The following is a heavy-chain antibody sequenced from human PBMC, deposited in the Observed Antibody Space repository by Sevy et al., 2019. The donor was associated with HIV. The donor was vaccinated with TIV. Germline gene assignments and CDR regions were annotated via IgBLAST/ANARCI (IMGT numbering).Heavy chain of an antibody. D-gene: IGHD3-3*01. J-gene: IGHJ6*02. Sequence: ASVKVSCKASGYSFTAYYMHWVRQAPGHGLEWMGWINPNSGDTEYAEKFQGRVTMTTDTSINTAYMELSRLRSDETAVFYCARDRMIFGAQGGMDVWGQGTTVTVSS. CDR1: GYSFTAYY. CDR3: ARDRMIFGAQGGMDV. V-gene: IGHV1-2*02. CDR2: INPNSGDT.